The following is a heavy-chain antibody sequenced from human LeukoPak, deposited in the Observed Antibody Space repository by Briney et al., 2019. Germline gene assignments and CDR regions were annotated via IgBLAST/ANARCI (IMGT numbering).Heavy chain of an antibody. D-gene: IGHD1-26*01. CDR3: ARGGSRSGYTEFDY. V-gene: IGHV1-18*01. J-gene: IGHJ4*02. CDR2: ISGYDGDT. CDR1: GYTFTNYG. Sequence: ASVKVSCKASGYTFTNYGISWVRQAPGQGLDWMGWISGYDGDTNYAQNLHGRVAMNTDTSTSTGYMELRRLRCEDTAVYYCARGGSRSGYTEFDYWGQGTLVTVYS.